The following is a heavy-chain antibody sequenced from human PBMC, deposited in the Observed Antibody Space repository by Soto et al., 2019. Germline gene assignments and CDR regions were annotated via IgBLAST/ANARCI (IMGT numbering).Heavy chain of an antibody. CDR1: GFTFTNYA. V-gene: IGHV3-23*01. J-gene: IGHJ4*01. CDR2: ISGSGGNT. D-gene: IGHD3-10*01. Sequence: EVQVLESGGGLVQPGGSLRLSCAASGFTFTNYAMNWVRQAPGKGLEWVSAISGSGGNTYYADSVRGRFTISRDNSKSTRHLQMNSPRADDTAVYYCAKGLRFKYYSTSPIDDFDYWGHGTLVTVSS. CDR3: AKGLRFKYYSTSPIDDFDY.